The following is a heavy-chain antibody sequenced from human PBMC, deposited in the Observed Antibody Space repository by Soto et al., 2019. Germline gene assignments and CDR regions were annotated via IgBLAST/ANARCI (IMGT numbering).Heavy chain of an antibody. Sequence: PSETLSLTCAVSGGSISSGGYSWSWIRQPPGKGLEWIGYTYHSGSTYYNPSLKSRVTISVDRSKNQFSLKLSSVTAADTAVYYCARCYDFWSGCLFDYWGQGTLVTVSS. V-gene: IGHV4-30-2*01. CDR3: ARCYDFWSGCLFDY. CDR1: GGSISSGGYS. J-gene: IGHJ4*02. CDR2: TYHSGST. D-gene: IGHD3-3*01.